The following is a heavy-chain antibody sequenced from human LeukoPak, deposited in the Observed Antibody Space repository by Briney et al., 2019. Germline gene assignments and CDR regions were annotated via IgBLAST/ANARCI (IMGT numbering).Heavy chain of an antibody. CDR1: GGSISNYY. CDR3: ARSHPLGSNKDYYTPFDD. CDR2: MYYSGSN. Sequence: SETLSLTCTGSGGSISNYYWSWLRQPPGKGLEWIGNMYYSGSNNYNPFLKSRVTISVDTSKNQFSLKLSPVTAADTAVYYWARSHPLGSNKDYYTPFDDWGQGTLVTVSS. J-gene: IGHJ4*02. V-gene: IGHV4-59*01. D-gene: IGHD3-3*01.